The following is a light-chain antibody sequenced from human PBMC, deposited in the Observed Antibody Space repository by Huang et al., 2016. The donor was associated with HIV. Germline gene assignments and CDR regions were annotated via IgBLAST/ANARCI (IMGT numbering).Light chain of an antibody. J-gene: IGKJ3*01. Sequence: DIQMTQSPSSLSASVGDRVTITCQASQGISNHLNWYQQKVGEAPKLLIVDSSNVETGVPSRFSGSGSGTGFTFTINSLQPEDFATYYCQQYHDVSPFTFGPGTKVDFK. CDR2: DSS. CDR1: QGISNH. V-gene: IGKV1-33*01. CDR3: QQYHDVSPFT.